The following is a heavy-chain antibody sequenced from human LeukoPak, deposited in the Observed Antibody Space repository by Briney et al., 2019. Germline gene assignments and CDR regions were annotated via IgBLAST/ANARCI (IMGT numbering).Heavy chain of an antibody. Sequence: ASVKVSCKTSGYTFTSYGISWVRQAPGQGLEWMGWISAYNGNTDYAQKLQGRVTMTTDTSTSTAYMELRSLRSDDTAVYYCARAITIFGGMYYYYYYMDVWGKGTTVTVSS. V-gene: IGHV1-18*01. CDR1: GYTFTSYG. D-gene: IGHD3-3*01. J-gene: IGHJ6*03. CDR2: ISAYNGNT. CDR3: ARAITIFGGMYYYYYYMDV.